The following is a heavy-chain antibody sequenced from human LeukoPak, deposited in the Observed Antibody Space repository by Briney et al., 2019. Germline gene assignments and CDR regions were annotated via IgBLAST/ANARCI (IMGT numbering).Heavy chain of an antibody. J-gene: IGHJ4*02. Sequence: GGSLRLSCTASGFNFRTSWMSWVRQSPGKGLEFLANIKYDGTVKHYVDSVKGRFTISRDNPKNSLYLQMDSLRAEDTAVYYCARDPDSSSFDYWGQGALVTVSS. CDR3: ARDPDSSSFDY. V-gene: IGHV3-7*01. CDR2: IKYDGTVK. D-gene: IGHD6-13*01. CDR1: GFNFRTSW.